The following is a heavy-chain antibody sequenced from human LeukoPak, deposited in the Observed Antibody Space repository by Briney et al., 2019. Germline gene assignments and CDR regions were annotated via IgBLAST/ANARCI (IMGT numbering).Heavy chain of an antibody. J-gene: IGHJ4*02. CDR3: ARGYGPTFDY. CDR2: INHSGST. Sequence: SETLSLTCAVYGGSFSGYYWSWIRQPPGKGLEWIGEINHSGSTNYNPSLKSRVTISVDTSKNQFSLKLSSVTAADTAMYYCARGYGPTFDYWGQGTLVTVSS. D-gene: IGHD4-17*01. CDR1: GGSFSGYY. V-gene: IGHV4-34*01.